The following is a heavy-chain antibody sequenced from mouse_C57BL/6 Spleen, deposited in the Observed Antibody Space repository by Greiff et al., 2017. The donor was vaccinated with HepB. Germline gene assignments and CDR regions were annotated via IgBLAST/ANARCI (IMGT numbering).Heavy chain of an antibody. D-gene: IGHD4-1*01. CDR1: GFSLTSYG. CDR2: IWSGGST. J-gene: IGHJ4*01. V-gene: IGHV2-2*01. CDR3: ARSLLLTVYYAMDY. Sequence: QVHVKQSGPGLVQPSQSLSITCTVSGFSLTSYGVHWVRQSPGKGLEWLGVIWSGGSTDYNAAFISRLSISKDNSKSQVFFKMNSLQADDTAIYYCARSLLLTVYYAMDYWGQGTSVTVSS.